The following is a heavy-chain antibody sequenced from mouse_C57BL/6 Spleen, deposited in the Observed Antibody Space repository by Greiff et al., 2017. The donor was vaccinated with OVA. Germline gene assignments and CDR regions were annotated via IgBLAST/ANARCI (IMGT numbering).Heavy chain of an antibody. CDR1: GFTFSSYA. CDR2: ISSGGDYI. Sequence: EVKLMESGAGLVKPGGSLKLSCAASGFTFSSYAMSWVRQTPEKRLEWVAYISSGGDYIYYADTVKGRFTISRDNARNTLYLQMSSLKSEDTAMYYCTRDRNYYGSDYAMDYWGQGTSVTVSS. J-gene: IGHJ4*01. D-gene: IGHD1-1*01. CDR3: TRDRNYYGSDYAMDY. V-gene: IGHV5-9-1*02.